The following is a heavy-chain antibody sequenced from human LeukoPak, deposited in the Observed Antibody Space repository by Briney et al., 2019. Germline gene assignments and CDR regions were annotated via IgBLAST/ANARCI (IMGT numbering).Heavy chain of an antibody. Sequence: GGSLRLSCAASGFTFSSYAMHWVRQAPGKGLKWVAVISYDGSNKYYADSVKGRFTISRDNSKNTLYLQMNSLRAEDTAVYYCARSSGWGVIIIPYYYYGMDVWGKGTTVTVSS. D-gene: IGHD3-10*01. J-gene: IGHJ6*04. V-gene: IGHV3-30*04. CDR3: ARSSGWGVIIIPYYYYGMDV. CDR1: GFTFSSYA. CDR2: ISYDGSNK.